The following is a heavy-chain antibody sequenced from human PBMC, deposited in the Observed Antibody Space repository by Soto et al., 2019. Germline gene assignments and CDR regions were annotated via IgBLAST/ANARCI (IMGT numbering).Heavy chain of an antibody. CDR1: GYTFTSYG. CDR3: ARDSTGPYSGRYFGDY. V-gene: IGHV1-18*01. Sequence: ASVKVSCKASGYTFTSYGISWVRQAPGQGLEWMGWISAYNGNTNYAQKLQGRVTMTTDTSTSTAYMELRSLRSDDTAVYYCARDSTGPYSGRYFGDYWGQGTLVTVSS. J-gene: IGHJ4*02. CDR2: ISAYNGNT. D-gene: IGHD1-26*01.